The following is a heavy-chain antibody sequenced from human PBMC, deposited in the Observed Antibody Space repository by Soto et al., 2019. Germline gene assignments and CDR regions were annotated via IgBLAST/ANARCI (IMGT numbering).Heavy chain of an antibody. CDR2: MNPNSGNT. V-gene: IGHV1-8*01. J-gene: IGHJ4*02. CDR3: ARGRDIGYYDSSGLYYFDY. Sequence: ASVKVSCKASGYTLTSYDINWVRPATGQGLEWMGWMNPNSGNTGYAQKFQGRVTMTRNTSISTAYMELSSLRSEDTAVYYCARGRDIGYYDSSGLYYFDYWGQGTLVTVSS. CDR1: GYTLTSYD. D-gene: IGHD3-22*01.